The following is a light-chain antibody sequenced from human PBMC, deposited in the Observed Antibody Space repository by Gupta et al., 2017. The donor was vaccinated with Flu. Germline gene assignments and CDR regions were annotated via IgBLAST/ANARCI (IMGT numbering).Light chain of an antibody. J-gene: IGKJ1*01. CDR3: QQDSNWPPWT. V-gene: IGKV3-15*01. CDR1: QSVSSN. CDR2: GAS. Sequence: EIVMTQSPATLSVSPGEGVTLSCRSSQSVSSNLAWYQQRPGQAPRLLIYGASTRATDIPVRFSGSGSGTEFTLTISSRQSEDFAVYYCQQDSNWPPWTFGQGTKVEIK.